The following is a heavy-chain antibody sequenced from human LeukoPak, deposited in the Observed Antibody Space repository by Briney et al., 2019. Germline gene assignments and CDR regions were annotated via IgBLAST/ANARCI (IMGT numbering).Heavy chain of an antibody. CDR1: GGSITSYY. CDR3: ARVMSGYSYGYPDY. CDR2: IYYSGST. Sequence: SETLSLTCTVSGGSITSYYWSWIRQPPGKGLEWIGYIYYSGSTNYNPSLKSRVTISVDTSKNQFSLKLNSVTAADTAVYYCARVMSGYSYGYPDYWGQGTLVTVSS. V-gene: IGHV4-59*01. D-gene: IGHD5-18*01. J-gene: IGHJ4*02.